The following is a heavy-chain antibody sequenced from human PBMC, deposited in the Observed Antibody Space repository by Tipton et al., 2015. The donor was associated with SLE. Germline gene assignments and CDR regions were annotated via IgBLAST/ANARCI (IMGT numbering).Heavy chain of an antibody. Sequence: LRLSCAVYGGSFSGYYWSWIRPPPGKGLEWIGEINHSGSTNYNPSLKSRVTISVDTSKNQFSLKLSSVTAADTAVYYCARRSWSFDYWGQGTLVTVSS. CDR3: ARRSWSFDY. D-gene: IGHD6-13*01. J-gene: IGHJ4*02. CDR2: INHSGST. V-gene: IGHV4-34*01. CDR1: GGSFSGYY.